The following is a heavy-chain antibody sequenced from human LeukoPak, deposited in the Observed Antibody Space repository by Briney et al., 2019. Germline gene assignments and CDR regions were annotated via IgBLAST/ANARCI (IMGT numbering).Heavy chain of an antibody. Sequence: PSETLSLTCTVSGGSISSYYWSWIRQPPGKGLEWIGYIYYSGSTNYNPSLKSRVTISVDTSKNQFSLKLSSVTAADTAAYYCARQNCSSTSCYRYFDLWGRGTLVTVSS. J-gene: IGHJ2*01. CDR1: GGSISSYY. CDR2: IYYSGST. CDR3: ARQNCSSTSCYRYFDL. D-gene: IGHD2-2*01. V-gene: IGHV4-59*08.